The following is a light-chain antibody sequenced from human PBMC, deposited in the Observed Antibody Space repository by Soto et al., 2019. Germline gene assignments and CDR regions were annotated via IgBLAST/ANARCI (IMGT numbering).Light chain of an antibody. Sequence: EIVMTQSPATLSVSPGERATLSCRASKSVSGNLAWYQQKPGQAPRLLIYGAYTRSTGIPARFSGSGSGTDVTLTISSLQSEDFAAYYCQQYNSWPPVSFGPGTKVDIK. CDR2: GAY. CDR3: QQYNSWPPVS. CDR1: KSVSGN. J-gene: IGKJ3*01. V-gene: IGKV3-15*01.